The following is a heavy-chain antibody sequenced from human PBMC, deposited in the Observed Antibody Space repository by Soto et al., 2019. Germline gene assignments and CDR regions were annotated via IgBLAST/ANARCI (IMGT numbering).Heavy chain of an antibody. CDR2: IYYSGST. D-gene: IGHD1-1*01. CDR1: GGSISSYY. CDR3: ARWTWTGTVDY. J-gene: IGHJ4*02. Sequence: SETLSLTCTVSGGSISSYYWSWIRQPPGKGLEWIGYIYYSGSTNYNPSLKSRVTISVDTSKNQFSLKLSSVTAADTAVYYCARWTWTGTVDYWGQGTLVTVSS. V-gene: IGHV4-59*01.